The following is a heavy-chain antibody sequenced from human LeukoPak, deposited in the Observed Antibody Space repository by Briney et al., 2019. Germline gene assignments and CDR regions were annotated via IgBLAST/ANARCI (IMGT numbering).Heavy chain of an antibody. CDR3: ARVSPATGTAKAGWFDP. V-gene: IGHV1-2*02. CDR2: INPNSGGT. CDR1: GYTFTGYY. D-gene: IGHD1-7*01. J-gene: IGHJ5*02. Sequence: ASVKVSCKASGYTFTGYYIHWVRQAPGQGLEWMGWINPNSGGTNYAQKFQGRVTMTRDTSISTAYMELSRLRSDDTAVYYCARVSPATGTAKAGWFDPWGQGTLVTVSS.